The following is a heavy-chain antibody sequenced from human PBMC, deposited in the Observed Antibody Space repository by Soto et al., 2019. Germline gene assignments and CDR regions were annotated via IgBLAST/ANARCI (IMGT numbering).Heavy chain of an antibody. D-gene: IGHD3-10*01. CDR1: GFTFSSYA. Sequence: GGSLRLSCAASGFTFSSYAMSWVRQAPGKGLEWVSAISGIGGSTYFADSVKGRFTISRKNSKNTLYLQMNSLRAEDTAVYYCAIPPGYYGSGSYYNGWGQGTLVTVS. CDR3: AIPPGYYGSGSYYNG. V-gene: IGHV3-23*01. CDR2: ISGIGGST. J-gene: IGHJ4*02.